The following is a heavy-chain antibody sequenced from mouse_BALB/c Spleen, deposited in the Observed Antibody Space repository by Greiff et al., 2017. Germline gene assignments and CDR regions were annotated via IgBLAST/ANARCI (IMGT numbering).Heavy chain of an antibody. J-gene: IGHJ3*01. V-gene: IGHV1-15*01. D-gene: IGHD2-4*01. CDR2: IDPETGGT. Sequence: VQLQQSGAELVRPGASVTLSCKASGYTFTDYEMHWVKQTPVHGLEWIGAIDPETGGTADNQKFKGKAKLTADKSSSTAYMELRSLTSEDAAVYYSLMSTTFAYWGQGTLVTVSA. CDR3: LMSTTFAY. CDR1: GYTFTDYE.